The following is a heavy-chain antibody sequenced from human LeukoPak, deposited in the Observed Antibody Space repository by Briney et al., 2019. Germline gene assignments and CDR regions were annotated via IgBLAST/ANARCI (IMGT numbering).Heavy chain of an antibody. CDR2: IYYTGSV. V-gene: IGHV4-31*03. CDR3: ARDHSYYFGSQTSTLDV. CDR1: GASISAGGFY. D-gene: IGHD3-10*01. J-gene: IGHJ6*02. Sequence: PSQTLSLTCTISGASISAGGFYWTWIRQPPGEGLEWIGYIYYTGSVDYNASLKSRLTISLDTSKNRFSLKLNSVTAADTAVYYCARDHSYYFGSQTSTLDVWGQGTAVTVSS.